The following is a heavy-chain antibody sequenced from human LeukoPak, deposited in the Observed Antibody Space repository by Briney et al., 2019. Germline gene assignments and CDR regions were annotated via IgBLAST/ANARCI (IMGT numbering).Heavy chain of an antibody. D-gene: IGHD5-24*01. J-gene: IGHJ4*02. CDR3: ARGATFEY. CDR1: GFTLSSDW. V-gene: IGHV3-7*01. Sequence: GGSLRLSCAASGFTLSSDWMSWVRQAPGKGLEWVANIKQDGSAKNYVDSVRGRFTISRDNAKNSLNLQMNSLRVGDTALYYCARGATFEYWGQGTLVTVSS. CDR2: IKQDGSAK.